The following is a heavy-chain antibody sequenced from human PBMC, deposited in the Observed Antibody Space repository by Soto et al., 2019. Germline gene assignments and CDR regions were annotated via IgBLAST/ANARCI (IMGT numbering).Heavy chain of an antibody. J-gene: IGHJ4*02. CDR1: GFTFSSYG. V-gene: IGHV3-30*18. Sequence: SLRLSCAASGFTFSSYGMHWVRQAPGKGLEWVAVISYDGSNKYYADSVKGRFTISRDNSKSTLYLQMNSLRAEDTAVYYCAKDGYGDSYFDYWGQGTLVTVSS. CDR3: AKDGYGDSYFDY. CDR2: ISYDGSNK. D-gene: IGHD4-17*01.